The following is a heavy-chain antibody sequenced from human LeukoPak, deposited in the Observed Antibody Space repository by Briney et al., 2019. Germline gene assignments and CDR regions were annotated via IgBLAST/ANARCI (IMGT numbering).Heavy chain of an antibody. CDR3: AKAKRDYDSSGYPPDY. D-gene: IGHD3-22*01. Sequence: GGSLRLSCAASGFTFSSYGMHWVRQAPGKGLEWVAVISYDGSNKYYADSVKGRFTISRDNSKNTLYLQMNSLRAEDTAVYYCAKAKRDYDSSGYPPDYWGQGTLVTVSS. CDR2: ISYDGSNK. V-gene: IGHV3-30*18. J-gene: IGHJ4*02. CDR1: GFTFSSYG.